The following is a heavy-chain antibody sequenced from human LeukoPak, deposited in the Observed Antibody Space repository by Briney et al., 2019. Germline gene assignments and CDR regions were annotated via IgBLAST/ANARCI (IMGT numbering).Heavy chain of an antibody. V-gene: IGHV3-23*01. Sequence: QTGGSLRLSCAASGFTFSSYAMSWVRQAPGRGLEWVSAISGSGGSTYYADSVKGRFTISRDNSKNTLYLQMNSLRAEDTAVYYCAKDEGISSSGGSPHFDYWGQGTLVTVSS. CDR1: GFTFSSYA. CDR2: ISGSGGST. D-gene: IGHD2-15*01. CDR3: AKDEGISSSGGSPHFDY. J-gene: IGHJ4*02.